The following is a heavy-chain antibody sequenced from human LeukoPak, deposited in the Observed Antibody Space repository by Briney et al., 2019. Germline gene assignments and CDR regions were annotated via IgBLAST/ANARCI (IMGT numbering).Heavy chain of an antibody. Sequence: SETLSLTCTVSGGSISSYYWSWIRQPPGKGLEWIGYIYYSGSTNYNPSLKSRVTISVDTSKNQFSLKLSSVTAADTAVYYCAREMAGYTYGNNWFDPWGQGTLVTVSS. CDR1: GGSISSYY. CDR3: AREMAGYTYGNNWFDP. V-gene: IGHV4-59*01. J-gene: IGHJ5*02. D-gene: IGHD5-18*01. CDR2: IYYSGST.